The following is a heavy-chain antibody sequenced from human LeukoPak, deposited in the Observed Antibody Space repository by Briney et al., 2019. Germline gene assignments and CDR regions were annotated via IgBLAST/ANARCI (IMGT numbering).Heavy chain of an antibody. CDR3: ARGSGRTRAVFPRLEYYFDV. D-gene: IGHD1-1*01. CDR2: FHPTSGAT. Sequence: GASVKVSCKTSRHTFTGYYIHWVGQAPGQGLEWMGWFHPTSGATSYGPLFEGRVTMTKAPSMITVYMDLSSLRSDDPALDYCARGSGRTRAVFPRLEYYFDVWGRGTLVTVSS. J-gene: IGHJ2*01. CDR1: RHTFTGYY. V-gene: IGHV1-2*02.